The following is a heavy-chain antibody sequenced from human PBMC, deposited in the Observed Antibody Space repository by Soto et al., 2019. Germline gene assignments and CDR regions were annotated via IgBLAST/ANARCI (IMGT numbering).Heavy chain of an antibody. CDR2: IYYSGST. J-gene: IGHJ6*02. V-gene: IGHV4-59*06. CDR3: ARSRSNSFGVVGMDV. Sequence: ASETLSLTCTVSGGSISSYYWGWIRQPPGKGLEWIGYIYYSGSTYYNPSLKSRVTISVDTSKNQFSLKLSSVTAADTAVYYCARSRSNSFGVVGMDVWGQGTTVTVSS. D-gene: IGHD3-3*01. CDR1: GGSISSYY.